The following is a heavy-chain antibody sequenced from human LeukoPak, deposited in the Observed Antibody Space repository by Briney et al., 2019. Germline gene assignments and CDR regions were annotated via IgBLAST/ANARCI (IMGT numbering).Heavy chain of an antibody. D-gene: IGHD6-25*01. CDR1: GLMFDDFA. J-gene: IGHJ3*01. CDR3: TKDIGSAAVQDAFDL. CDR2: ISEDGDNI. V-gene: IGHV3-43*02. Sequence: PGGALRLSCVASGLMFDDFAMHWVRQAAGKGLEWVSLISEDGDNIDYAASVKGRFTISRDNSKNSLYLQMSSLKTEDTDLYFCTKDIGSAAVQDAFDLWGQGTMVTVSS.